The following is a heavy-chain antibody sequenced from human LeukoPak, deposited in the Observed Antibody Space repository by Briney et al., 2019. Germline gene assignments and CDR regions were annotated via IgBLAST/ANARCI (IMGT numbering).Heavy chain of an antibody. Sequence: GASVKVSCKASGGTFSSYAITWVRQAPGQGLEWMGWISAYNGNTNYAQKLQGRVTMTTDTSTSTAYMELRSLRSDDTAVYYCARLAPLRDYCSSTSCYEFFDYWGQGTLVTVSS. CDR1: GGTFSSYA. V-gene: IGHV1-18*01. D-gene: IGHD2-2*01. CDR3: ARLAPLRDYCSSTSCYEFFDY. CDR2: ISAYNGNT. J-gene: IGHJ4*02.